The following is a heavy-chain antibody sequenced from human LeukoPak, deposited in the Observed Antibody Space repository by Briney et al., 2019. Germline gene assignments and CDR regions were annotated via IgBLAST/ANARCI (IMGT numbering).Heavy chain of an antibody. CDR3: ARALAWGGSSYNYYYMDV. CDR2: INPNSGNA. D-gene: IGHD1-26*01. J-gene: IGHJ6*03. CDR1: VYTFSYYD. V-gene: IGHV1-8*01. Sequence: GASVKVSCKASVYTFSYYDINWVRQATGQGLEWMGWINPNSGNAGYAQKFQGRVTMTRNTSISTAYMELSSLRSEDTAVYYCARALAWGGSSYNYYYMDVWDKGTTVTVSS.